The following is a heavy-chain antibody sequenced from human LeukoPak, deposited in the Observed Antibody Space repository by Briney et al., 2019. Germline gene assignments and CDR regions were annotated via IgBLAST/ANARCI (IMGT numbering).Heavy chain of an antibody. CDR1: GGSISTYY. V-gene: IGHV4-59*01. D-gene: IGHD5-18*01. Sequence: ASETLSLTCNVSGGSISTYYWTWIRQPPGKGLEWIGYIYYTGSTYYNPSLKSRATISVDTSMDQLSLKLSSVTAADTAVYFCARMYGYTYGPDYWGQGTLVTVSS. CDR2: IYYTGST. CDR3: ARMYGYTYGPDY. J-gene: IGHJ4*02.